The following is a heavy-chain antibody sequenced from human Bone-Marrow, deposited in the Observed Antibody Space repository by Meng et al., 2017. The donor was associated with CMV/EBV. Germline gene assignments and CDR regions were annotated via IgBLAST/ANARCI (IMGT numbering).Heavy chain of an antibody. CDR1: GFTFSSYS. Sequence: GGSLRLSCAASGFTFSSYSMNWVRRAPGKGLEWVSSISSSSSYIYYADSVKGRFTISRDNAKNSLYLQMNSLRAEDTAVYYCGGGSRHYYYYGMDVWGQGTTVTVSS. V-gene: IGHV3-21*01. D-gene: IGHD3-16*01. CDR2: ISSSSSYI. J-gene: IGHJ6*02. CDR3: GGGSRHYYYYGMDV.